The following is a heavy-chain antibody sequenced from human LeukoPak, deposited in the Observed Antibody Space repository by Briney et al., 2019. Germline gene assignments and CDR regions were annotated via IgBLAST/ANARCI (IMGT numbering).Heavy chain of an antibody. CDR2: INGDGGNK. Sequence: PVGALRLSCAASGGTLSSYSMHWVRQDPPRGLVWVSRINGDGGNKNYAASVRGRFTISGDNAKNTLYLQMNTLRVEDTAVYYCRRDLMDYYVSTGLHHYYMDVWGQGTTVTVSS. D-gene: IGHD3-9*01. V-gene: IGHV3-74*01. J-gene: IGHJ6*02. CDR3: RRDLMDYYVSTGLHHYYMDV. CDR1: GGTLSSYS.